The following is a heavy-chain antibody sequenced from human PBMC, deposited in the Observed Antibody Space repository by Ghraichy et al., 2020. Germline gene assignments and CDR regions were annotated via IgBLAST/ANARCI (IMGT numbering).Heavy chain of an antibody. J-gene: IGHJ6*02. Sequence: SETLSLTCTVSGGSISSSSYYWGWIRQPPGKGLEWIGSIYYSGSTYYNPSLKSRVTISVDTSKNQFSLKLSSVTAADTAVYYCASEYQLLWTYYYYYYGMDVWGQGTTVTVSS. D-gene: IGHD2-2*01. CDR1: GGSISSSSYY. CDR3: ASEYQLLWTYYYYYYGMDV. CDR2: IYYSGST. V-gene: IGHV4-39*01.